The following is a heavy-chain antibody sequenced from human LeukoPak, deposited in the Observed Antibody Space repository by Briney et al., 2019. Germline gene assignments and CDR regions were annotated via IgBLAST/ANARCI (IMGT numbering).Heavy chain of an antibody. CDR1: GYDLTSYG. J-gene: IGHJ6*02. CDR3: ASTGATVTPSGDYYYGMDV. Sequence: ASVKVSCKASGYDLTSYGISWVRQAPGQGLEWMGWISAYNDNTKYVQKFQGRVTMTTDTSTSTAYMEVRSLRSEDTAVYYCASTGATVTPSGDYYYGMDVWGQGTTVTVSS. V-gene: IGHV1-18*01. D-gene: IGHD4-17*01. CDR2: ISAYNDNT.